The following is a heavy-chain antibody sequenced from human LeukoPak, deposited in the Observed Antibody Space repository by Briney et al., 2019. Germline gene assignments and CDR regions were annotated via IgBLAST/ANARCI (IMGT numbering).Heavy chain of an antibody. V-gene: IGHV4-4*07. J-gene: IGHJ4*02. CDR3: ARIPLVPQERFYFDY. CDR1: GGSISSYY. CDR2: INTSGST. D-gene: IGHD2-2*01. Sequence: PSETLSLTCTVSGGSISSYYWSWIRQPAGKGLEWMGRINTSGSTNYNPSLKSRVTMSADTSKNQFSLKLSSVTAADTAVYYCARIPLVPQERFYFDYWGQGTLVTVSS.